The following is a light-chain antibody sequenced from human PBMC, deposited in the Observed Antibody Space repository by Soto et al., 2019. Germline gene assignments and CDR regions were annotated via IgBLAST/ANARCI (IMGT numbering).Light chain of an antibody. CDR2: DAS. CDR3: QQRCNGHSLR. Sequence: SVLIRWPVSRYQEPGSRSTLTCRASQSVSSYLAWYQQKPGQAPRLLIYDASNRATGIQARFSGSGSGTDFTLTISSLEPEDFAVYYCQQRCNGHSLRFGQRARLDVK. J-gene: IGKJ5*01. V-gene: IGKV3-11*01. CDR1: QSVSSY.